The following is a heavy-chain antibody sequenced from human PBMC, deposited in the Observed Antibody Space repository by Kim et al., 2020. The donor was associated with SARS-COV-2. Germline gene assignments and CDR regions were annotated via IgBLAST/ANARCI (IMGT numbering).Heavy chain of an antibody. V-gene: IGHV4-59*01. J-gene: IGHJ5*02. D-gene: IGHD3-22*01. Sequence: SETLSLTCSVSGGSISNYYWSWFRQPPGKGLEWIGYIYYTGNSNYNPSLESRVTISVDTSKNQFSLHLTSVTAADTAMYYCARRDSNGYYCPRGQGTLV. CDR1: GGSISNYY. CDR2: IYYTGNS. CDR3: ARRDSNGYYCP.